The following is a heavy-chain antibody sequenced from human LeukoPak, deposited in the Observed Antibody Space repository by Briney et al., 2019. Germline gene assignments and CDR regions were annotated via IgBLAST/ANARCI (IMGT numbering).Heavy chain of an antibody. J-gene: IGHJ5*02. CDR3: ARRMVATYNWFDP. CDR1: GVSINSYS. D-gene: IGHD5-12*01. Sequence: SDTLSLTCTVSGVSINSYSWSWIRQPPGKGLEWIGYIYSSGSTNYNPSLKSRVTISLDTSKNQFSLKLSSVTAADTAVYYCARRMVATYNWFDPWGQGILVTVSS. V-gene: IGHV4-4*09. CDR2: IYSSGST.